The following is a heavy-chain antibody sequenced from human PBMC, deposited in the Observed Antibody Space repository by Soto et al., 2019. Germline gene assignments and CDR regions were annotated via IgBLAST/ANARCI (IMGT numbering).Heavy chain of an antibody. CDR1: GGTFSSFA. CDR3: AEGGGGYDC. CDR2: ITPMFGTP. Sequence: ASVKVSCKASGGTFSSFAINWVRQAPGQGPEWMGGITPMFGTPNYAQKFLGRVTVTADESTSTAYMELRSLRSDDTVVYYCAEGGGGYDCWGQGTLVTVSS. J-gene: IGHJ4*02. V-gene: IGHV1-69*13. D-gene: IGHD3-22*01.